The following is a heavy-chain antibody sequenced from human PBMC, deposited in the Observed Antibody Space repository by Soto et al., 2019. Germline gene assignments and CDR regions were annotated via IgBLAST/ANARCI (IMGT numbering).Heavy chain of an antibody. V-gene: IGHV1-69*06. CDR2: IIPIFETT. CDR3: ARDKGRDVVVVPAAPYYFYGMDV. CDR1: GDTFRNYA. D-gene: IGHD2-2*01. J-gene: IGHJ6*02. Sequence: QVQLVQSGAEVKRPGSSVKVSCKASGDTFRNYALSWVRQAPGQGLEWMGGIIPIFETTNYAQKFQGRVTITADKSTNTAYMELSSLRSGDTAVYYCARDKGRDVVVVPAAPYYFYGMDVWGQGTTVTVSS.